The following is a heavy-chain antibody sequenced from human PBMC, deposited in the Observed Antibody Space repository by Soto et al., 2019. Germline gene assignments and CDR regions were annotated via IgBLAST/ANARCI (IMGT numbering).Heavy chain of an antibody. V-gene: IGHV4-30-2*02. CDR1: GGSISSGGYS. CDR2: IYHSGST. CDR3: ARSSKYGDYAHVDY. Sequence: PSETLSLTCAVSGGSISSGGYSWSWIRQPPGKGLEWIGYIYHSGSTYYNPSLKSRVTISVDTSKNQFSLKLSSVTAADTAVYYCARSSKYGDYAHVDYWGQGTLVTVSS. J-gene: IGHJ4*02. D-gene: IGHD4-17*01.